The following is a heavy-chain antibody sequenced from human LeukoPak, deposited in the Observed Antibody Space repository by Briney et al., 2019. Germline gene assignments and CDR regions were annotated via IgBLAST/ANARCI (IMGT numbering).Heavy chain of an antibody. CDR3: ARGLPPNYYYYMDV. Sequence: GGSLRLSCAASGFSVSNNDMSWIRQAPGKGLEWVSVIYSGGGTYYADSVKGRFTISRDNSKNTLYLQMNSLRAEDTAVYYCARGLPPNYYYYMDVWGKGTTVTISS. CDR1: GFSVSNND. V-gene: IGHV3-66*01. J-gene: IGHJ6*03. CDR2: IYSGGGT.